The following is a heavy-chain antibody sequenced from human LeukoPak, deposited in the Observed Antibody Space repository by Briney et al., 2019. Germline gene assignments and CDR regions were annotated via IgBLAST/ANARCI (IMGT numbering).Heavy chain of an antibody. CDR1: GVSIRSSTNW. V-gene: IGHV4-4*02. CDR2: VFHSGST. J-gene: IGHJ4*02. Sequence: SPSGTLSLTCTVSGVSIRSSTNWWTWVRQAPGKGLEWIGEVFHSGSTNYNPSLKSRVTMSADKSKNQFSLNLSSVTAADTAVYYCLHGGNSGDWVFWGQGTLVTVSS. D-gene: IGHD4-23*01. CDR3: LHGGNSGDWVF.